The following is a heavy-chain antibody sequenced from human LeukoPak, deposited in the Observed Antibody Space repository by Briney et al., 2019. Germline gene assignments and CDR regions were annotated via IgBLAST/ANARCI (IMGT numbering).Heavy chain of an antibody. CDR2: ISSSSSRI. D-gene: IGHD3-22*01. J-gene: IGHJ4*02. CDR3: VRELYFYDSSGYYY. Sequence: PGGFLRLSCAASGFSFSSYSMNWVRQAPGKGLEWVSYISSSSSRIYYADSVKGRFTISRDNAKNSLYLQMNSLRDEDTAVYYCVRELYFYDSSGYYYWGQGTLVTVSS. V-gene: IGHV3-48*02. CDR1: GFSFSSYS.